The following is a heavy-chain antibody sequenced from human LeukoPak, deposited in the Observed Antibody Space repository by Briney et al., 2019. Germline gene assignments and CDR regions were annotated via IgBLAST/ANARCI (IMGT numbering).Heavy chain of an antibody. Sequence: GASVKVPCKASGYTFTSYYMHWVRQAPGQGLEWMGIINPSGGSTSYAQKFQGRVTMTRDTSTSTVYMELSSLRSEDTAVYYCARDVTIFGVVIYLDYWGQGTLVTVSS. CDR2: INPSGGST. CDR1: GYTFTSYY. J-gene: IGHJ4*02. V-gene: IGHV1-46*01. CDR3: ARDVTIFGVVIYLDY. D-gene: IGHD3-3*01.